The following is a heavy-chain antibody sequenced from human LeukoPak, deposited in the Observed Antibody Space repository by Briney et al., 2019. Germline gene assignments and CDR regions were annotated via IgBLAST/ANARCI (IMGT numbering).Heavy chain of an antibody. J-gene: IGHJ3*02. CDR1: GFTFSSYE. Sequence: GGSLRLSCAASGFTFSSYEMNWVRQAPGKGLEWVSYISNSGSNIHYADSVKGRFTISRDNAKNSLYLQMNSLRSEDTAVYYCARDKYSSSYRGAFDIWGQGTMVTVSS. D-gene: IGHD6-6*01. CDR2: ISNSGSNI. CDR3: ARDKYSSSYRGAFDI. V-gene: IGHV3-48*03.